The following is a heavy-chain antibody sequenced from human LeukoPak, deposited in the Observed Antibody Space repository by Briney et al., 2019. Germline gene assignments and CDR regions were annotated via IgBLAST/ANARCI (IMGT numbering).Heavy chain of an antibody. J-gene: IGHJ3*02. CDR3: ARQDREYQLPYGAFDI. V-gene: IGHV4-4*09. D-gene: IGHD2-2*02. Sequence: SETLSLTCTVSGGSISSYYWSWIRQPPGKGLEWIGYIYTSGSTNYNPSLKSRVTISVDTSKNQFSLKLSSVTAADTAVYYCARQDREYQLPYGAFDIWGQGTMVTVSS. CDR1: GGSISSYY. CDR2: IYTSGST.